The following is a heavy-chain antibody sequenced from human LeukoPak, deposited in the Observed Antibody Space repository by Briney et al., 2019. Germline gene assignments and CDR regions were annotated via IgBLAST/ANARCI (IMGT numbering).Heavy chain of an antibody. CDR2: INPSSGGT. D-gene: IGHD3-22*01. J-gene: IGHJ4*02. Sequence: ASVKVSCKASGYTFTGYYMHWVRQAPGQGLEWMGWINPSSGGTNYAQKFQGRVTMTRDTSISTAYMELSRLRSDDTAVYYCASGSSGYFLIFDYWGQGTLVTVSS. CDR1: GYTFTGYY. V-gene: IGHV1-2*02. CDR3: ASGSSGYFLIFDY.